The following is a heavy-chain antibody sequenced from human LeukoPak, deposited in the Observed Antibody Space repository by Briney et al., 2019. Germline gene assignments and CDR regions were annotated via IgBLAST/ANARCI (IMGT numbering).Heavy chain of an antibody. CDR2: TRNRANRYTS. Sequence: GGSLRLSCAVSGFTFSDHYMDWVRQAPGKGLEWVGRTRNRANRYTSEYAASVRGRFSISRDDTKISLYLQGNSLKTEDTAVYDCARVSSGYSWDYWGQGTMVTVSS. J-gene: IGHJ4*02. CDR3: ARVSSGYSWDY. CDR1: GFTFSDHY. D-gene: IGHD6-19*01. V-gene: IGHV3-72*01.